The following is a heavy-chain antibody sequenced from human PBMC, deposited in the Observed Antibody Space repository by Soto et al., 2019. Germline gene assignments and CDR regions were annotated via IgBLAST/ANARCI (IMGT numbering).Heavy chain of an antibody. CDR3: ARVRGAFDI. V-gene: IGHV3-33*01. Sequence: QVQLVESGGGVVQPGRSLRLSCAASGFTFSSYGMHWVRQAPGKGLEWVAVIWYDGSNKYYADSVKGRFTISRDNSKNTVYLQMNSLRAEDTAVYYWARVRGAFDIWGQGTMVTVSS. CDR1: GFTFSSYG. CDR2: IWYDGSNK. J-gene: IGHJ3*02.